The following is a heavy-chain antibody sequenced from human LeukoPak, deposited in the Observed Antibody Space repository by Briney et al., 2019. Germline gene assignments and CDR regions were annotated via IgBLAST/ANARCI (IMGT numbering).Heavy chain of an antibody. J-gene: IGHJ4*02. D-gene: IGHD3-22*01. V-gene: IGHV4-34*01. Sequence: NPSETLSLTCAVYGGSFSGYYWSWIRQPPGKGLEWIGEINHSGSTNYNPSLKSRVTISVDTSKNQFSLKLSSVTAADTAVYYCARFHTSGYYRHFDFWGQGTLVTVSS. CDR1: GGSFSGYY. CDR2: INHSGST. CDR3: ARFHTSGYYRHFDF.